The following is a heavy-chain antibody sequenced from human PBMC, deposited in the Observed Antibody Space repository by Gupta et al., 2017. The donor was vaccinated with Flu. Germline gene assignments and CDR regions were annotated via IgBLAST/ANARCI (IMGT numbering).Heavy chain of an antibody. J-gene: IGHJ4*02. CDR1: SSDH. Sequence: SSDHWSWIRQPPGKGLEWIGFVSHTSYSNSNPSLESRVTISVDTPKNQFSLRLTSVTAADTAVYFCARGGASSRFFDYWGQGIPVTVSS. CDR3: ARGGASSRFFDY. V-gene: IGHV4-59*01. CDR2: VSHTSYS. D-gene: IGHD3-16*01.